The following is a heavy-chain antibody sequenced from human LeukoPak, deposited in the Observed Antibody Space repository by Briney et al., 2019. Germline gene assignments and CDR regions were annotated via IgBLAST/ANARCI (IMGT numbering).Heavy chain of an antibody. CDR3: ARHPPRDGSAFDY. CDR1: GGSISSGSYY. V-gene: IGHV4-39*01. Sequence: PSETLSLTCTVSGGSISSGSYYWGWIRQPPGKGLEWIARMYYSGTPFYSPSLKSRVTISVDTSKNQLSLKLGSVTAADTAVYYCARHPPRDGSAFDYWGQGTLVTVSS. CDR2: MYYSGTP. J-gene: IGHJ4*02.